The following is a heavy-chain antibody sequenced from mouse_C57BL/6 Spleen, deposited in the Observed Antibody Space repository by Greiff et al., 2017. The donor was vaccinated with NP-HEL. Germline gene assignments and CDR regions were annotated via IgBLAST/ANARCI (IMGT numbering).Heavy chain of an antibody. CDR1: GFTFSSYA. Sequence: EVQGVESGGGLVKPGGSLKLSCAASGFTFSSYAMSWVRQTPEKRLEWVATISDGGSYTYYPDNVKGRFTISRDNAKNNLYLQMSHLKSEDTAMYYCAIYYGSKKSHYFDYWGQGTTLTVSS. CDR2: ISDGGSYT. CDR3: AIYYGSKKSHYFDY. D-gene: IGHD1-1*01. V-gene: IGHV5-4*01. J-gene: IGHJ2*01.